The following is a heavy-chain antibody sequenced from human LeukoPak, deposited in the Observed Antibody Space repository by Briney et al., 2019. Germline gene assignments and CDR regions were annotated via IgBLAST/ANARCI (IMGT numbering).Heavy chain of an antibody. J-gene: IGHJ4*02. CDR1: GFTFNSYA. CDR2: ISGSGGST. V-gene: IGHV3-23*01. Sequence: TGVSLRLSCAASGFTFNSYAMSWLRQAPGKGLEWVSAISGSGGSTYYADSVKGRFTISRDNYKNTLYLQMNSLRAEDSAVYYCASAYYHYYFDYWGQGTLVTVSS. CDR3: ASAYYHYYFDY. D-gene: IGHD3-22*01.